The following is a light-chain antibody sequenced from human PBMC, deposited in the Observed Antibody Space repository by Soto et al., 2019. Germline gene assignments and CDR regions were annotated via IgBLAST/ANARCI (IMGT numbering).Light chain of an antibody. Sequence: DIQLTQSPSSVSASVGDSVTITCRASQSVDNWLAWYQQKPGKAPKLLIYSTSSLQSGVPLRFSGSGSGTDFTLTISGLQPEDFAIYYCQQANTFPFTFGQGTRLDIK. J-gene: IGKJ5*01. CDR1: QSVDNW. CDR3: QQANTFPFT. V-gene: IGKV1-12*01. CDR2: STS.